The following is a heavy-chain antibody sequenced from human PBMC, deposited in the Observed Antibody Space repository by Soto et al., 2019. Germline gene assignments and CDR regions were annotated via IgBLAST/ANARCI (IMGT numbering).Heavy chain of an antibody. V-gene: IGHV4-31*03. CDR3: ARAGAVGYYYYYGMAV. Sequence: QVQLQESGPGLVKPSQTLSLTCTVSGGSISSGGYYWSWIRQHPGKGLEWIGYIYYSGSTYYNPSLKTRLTTSVDTCKNQFALKLSSVTAADTAVYYCARAGAVGYYYYYGMAVWGRGTTVTVSS. D-gene: IGHD2-8*02. CDR1: GGSISSGGYY. J-gene: IGHJ6*02. CDR2: IYYSGST.